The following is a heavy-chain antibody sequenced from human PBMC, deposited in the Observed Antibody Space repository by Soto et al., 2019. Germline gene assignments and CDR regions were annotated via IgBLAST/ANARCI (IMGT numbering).Heavy chain of an antibody. J-gene: IGHJ1*01. V-gene: IGHV3-30*12. Sequence: RVSCVGSGFTFRSYVIHWVRQAPGKGLEWVALTSYDGSDKYYADSVRGRFTISRDNSRNTVDLQMDSLRLEDTALYYCARWGTTGGLDVWGQGTLVSVSS. CDR1: GFTFRSYV. D-gene: IGHD3-16*01. CDR2: TSYDGSDK. CDR3: ARWGTTGGLDV.